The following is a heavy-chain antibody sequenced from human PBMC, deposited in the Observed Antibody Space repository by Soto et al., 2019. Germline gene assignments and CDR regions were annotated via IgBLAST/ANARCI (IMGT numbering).Heavy chain of an antibody. Sequence: QVQLVESGGGVVQPGRSLRLSCAASGFTFSSYGMHWVRQAPGKGLEWVAVISYDGSNKYYADSVKGRFTISRDNSKNTLYLQMNSLRAEDTAVYYCAKGSKWLFLGGAFDIWGQGTMVTVSS. CDR1: GFTFSSYG. CDR3: AKGSKWLFLGGAFDI. J-gene: IGHJ3*02. D-gene: IGHD3-22*01. CDR2: ISYDGSNK. V-gene: IGHV3-30*18.